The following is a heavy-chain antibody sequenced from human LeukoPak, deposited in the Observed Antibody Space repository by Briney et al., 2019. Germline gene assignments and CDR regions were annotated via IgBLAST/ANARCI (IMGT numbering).Heavy chain of an antibody. CDR1: GDSVSSNSAA. V-gene: IGHV6-1*01. CDR2: TYYRSKWYN. Sequence: SQTLSLTCAISGDSVSSNSAAWNWIRQSPSRGLEWLGRTYYRSKWYNDYAVSMRSRVSINPDTSKNQYSLQLNSVTPEDTAVDYCARGYSSGIDYWGQGTLVTVSS. CDR3: ARGYSSGIDY. J-gene: IGHJ4*02. D-gene: IGHD6-19*01.